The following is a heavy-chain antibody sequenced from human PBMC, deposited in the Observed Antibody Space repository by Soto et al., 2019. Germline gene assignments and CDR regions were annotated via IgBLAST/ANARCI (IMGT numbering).Heavy chain of an antibody. CDR3: ARSGTTVTTFWYFDL. CDR1: GFTFSNYG. Sequence: QVQLVESGGGVVQPGKSLRLACVASGFTFSNYGMHWVRQAPGEGLEWVAVISYDEDNIYYADSVKGRFTISSDNSNNTVYLQMNSLRPEDTAVYFCARSGTTVTTFWYFDLWGRGTLVTVSS. J-gene: IGHJ2*01. D-gene: IGHD4-17*01. CDR2: ISYDEDNI. V-gene: IGHV3-30*03.